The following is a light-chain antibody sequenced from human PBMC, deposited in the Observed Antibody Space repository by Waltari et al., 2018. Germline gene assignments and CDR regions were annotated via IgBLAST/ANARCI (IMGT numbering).Light chain of an antibody. Sequence: DIQMTQSPSTLSVSIGDRVTITCRASQNINIWLAWYQQKPGKAPKLLIYKASTLESGVPSRFSGSGSGTEFTLTISSLQPDDFATYFCQQYNNFYIYSFGQGTKLEIK. CDR2: KAS. V-gene: IGKV1-5*03. CDR1: QNINIW. CDR3: QQYNNFYIYS. J-gene: IGKJ2*03.